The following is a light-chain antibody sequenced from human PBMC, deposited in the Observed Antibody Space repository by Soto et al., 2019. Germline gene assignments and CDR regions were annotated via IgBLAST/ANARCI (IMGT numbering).Light chain of an antibody. CDR1: STDVGGYNY. V-gene: IGLV2-14*01. CDR3: SSYTSSSTLV. J-gene: IGLJ1*01. Sequence: QSVLPQPASVSDSPGQSITISCSGTSTDVGGYNYVSWYQQNPGKAPKLMIYEVSNRPSGVSNRFSGSKSGNTASLTISGLQAEDEADYYCSSYTSSSTLVFGTGTKVTVL. CDR2: EVS.